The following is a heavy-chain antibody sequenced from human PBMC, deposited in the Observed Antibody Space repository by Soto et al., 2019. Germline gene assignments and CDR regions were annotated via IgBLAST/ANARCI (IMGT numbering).Heavy chain of an antibody. J-gene: IGHJ6*02. CDR3: ARGPGATSMWGYYYYGMDV. CDR2: IIPIFGTA. D-gene: IGHD5-12*01. CDR1: GGTFSSYA. Sequence: SVKVSCKASGGTFSSYAISWVRQAPGQGLEWMGGIIPIFGTANYAQKFQGRVTITADESTSTAYMELSSLRSEDTAVYYCARGPGATSMWGYYYYGMDVWGQGTTVTVSS. V-gene: IGHV1-69*13.